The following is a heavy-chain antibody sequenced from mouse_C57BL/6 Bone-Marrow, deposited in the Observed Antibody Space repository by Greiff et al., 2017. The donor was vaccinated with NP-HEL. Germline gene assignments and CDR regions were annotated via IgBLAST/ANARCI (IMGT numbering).Heavy chain of an antibody. CDR2: INPNNGGT. CDR1: GYTFTDYN. V-gene: IGHV1-18*01. CDR3: ARPIYYDYPHWYFDV. Sequence: VQLQQSGPELVKPGASVKIPCKASGYTFTDYNMDWVKQSHGKSLEWIGDINPNNGGTIYNQKFKGKATLTVDKSSSPAYMELRSLTSEDTAVYYCARPIYYDYPHWYFDVWGTGTTVTVSS. D-gene: IGHD2-4*01. J-gene: IGHJ1*03.